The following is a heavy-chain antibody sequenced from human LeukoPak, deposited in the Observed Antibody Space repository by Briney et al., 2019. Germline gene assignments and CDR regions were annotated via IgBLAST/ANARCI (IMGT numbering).Heavy chain of an antibody. V-gene: IGHV1-69*13. CDR2: IIPIFGTA. CDR1: GGTXSSYA. D-gene: IGHD5-18*01. CDR3: ARAGGRGYSYGQGYYGVDV. Sequence: SVKVSCKASGGTXSSYAISWVRQAPGQGLEWVGGIIPIFGTANYAQKFQGRVTITADESTTTAYMELSSLRSEDTAVYYCARAGGRGYSYGQGYYGVDVWGQGTTVTVSS. J-gene: IGHJ6*02.